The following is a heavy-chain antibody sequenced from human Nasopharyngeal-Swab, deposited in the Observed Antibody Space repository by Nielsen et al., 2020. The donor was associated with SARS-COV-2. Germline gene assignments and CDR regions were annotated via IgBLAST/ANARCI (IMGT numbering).Heavy chain of an antibody. J-gene: IGHJ6*02. CDR3: ARGLYSSGFSYYYYGMDV. V-gene: IGHV1-8*01. Sequence: ASVQVSCKASGYTFTSYDINWVRQATRQGLEWMGWMNPNSGNTGYAQKFQGRVTMTRNTSISTAYMELSSLRSEDTAVYYCARGLYSSGFSYYYYGMDVWGQGTTVTVSS. CDR2: MNPNSGNT. CDR1: GYTFTSYD. D-gene: IGHD6-19*01.